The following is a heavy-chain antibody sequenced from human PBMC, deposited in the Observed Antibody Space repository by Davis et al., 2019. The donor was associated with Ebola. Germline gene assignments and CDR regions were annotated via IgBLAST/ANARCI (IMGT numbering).Heavy chain of an antibody. J-gene: IGHJ4*02. V-gene: IGHV3-23*01. CDR2: ISGSGGST. CDR3: AKVRDDY. Sequence: GESLKISCAASGFSFSNYAMNWVRQAPGKGLEWVSSISGSGGSTYYADSVKGRFTISRDNAKNTLSLQMNSLRAEDTAVYYCAKVRDDYWGQGTLVTVSS. CDR1: GFSFSNYA.